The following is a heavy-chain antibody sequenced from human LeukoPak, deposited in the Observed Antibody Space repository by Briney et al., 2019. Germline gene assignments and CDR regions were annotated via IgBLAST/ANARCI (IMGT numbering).Heavy chain of an antibody. J-gene: IGHJ4*02. CDR1: GGSFSGYY. D-gene: IGHD2-2*01. V-gene: IGHV4-34*01. CDR3: ARGGEGRYCSSTSCYHFLTYFDY. CDR2: INHSGST. Sequence: PSETLSLTCAVYGGSFSGYYWSWIRQPPGKGLEGIGEINHSGSTNYNPSLKSRVTISVDTSKNQFSLKLSSVTAADTAVCYCARGGEGRYCSSTSCYHFLTYFDYWGQGTLVTVSS.